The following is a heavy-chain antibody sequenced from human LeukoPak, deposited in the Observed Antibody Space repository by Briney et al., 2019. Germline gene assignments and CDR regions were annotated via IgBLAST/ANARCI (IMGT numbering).Heavy chain of an antibody. Sequence: ASVKVSCKASGGTFSSYAISWVRQAPGQGLEWMGRIIPIFGTANYAQKFQGRVTITTDESTSTAYMELSSLRSEDTAVYYCATTYYYDSSGYYSAEYFQHWGQGTLVTVSS. V-gene: IGHV1-69*05. J-gene: IGHJ1*01. D-gene: IGHD3-22*01. CDR3: ATTYYYDSSGYYSAEYFQH. CDR2: IIPIFGTA. CDR1: GGTFSSYA.